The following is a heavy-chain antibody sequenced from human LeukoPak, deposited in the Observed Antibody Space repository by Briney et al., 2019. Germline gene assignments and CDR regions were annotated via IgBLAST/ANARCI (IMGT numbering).Heavy chain of an antibody. Sequence: SETLSLTCAVYGGSFSGYYWSWIRQPPGKGLEWIGSIYYSGSTYYNPSLKSRVTISVDTSKNQFSLKLSSVTAADTAVYYCARLGSSYYDFWSGYYPQPWGQGTLVTVSS. V-gene: IGHV4-34*01. CDR2: IYYSGST. CDR1: GGSFSGYY. D-gene: IGHD3-3*01. CDR3: ARLGSSYYDFWSGYYPQP. J-gene: IGHJ5*02.